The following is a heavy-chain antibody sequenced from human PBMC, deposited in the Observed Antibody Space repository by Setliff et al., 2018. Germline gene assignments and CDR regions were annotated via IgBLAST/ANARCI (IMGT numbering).Heavy chain of an antibody. CDR2: INHSGST. Sequence: PSETLSLTCAVYGGSFSGYYWSWIRQPPGKGLEWIGEINHSGSTYYNPSLKSRVTISVDTSKNQFSLNLNSVTAADTAVHYCARQGGDYYDGSGYYYAPFDYWGQGILVTVS. D-gene: IGHD3-22*01. J-gene: IGHJ4*02. V-gene: IGHV4-34*01. CDR3: ARQGGDYYDGSGYYYAPFDY. CDR1: GGSFSGYY.